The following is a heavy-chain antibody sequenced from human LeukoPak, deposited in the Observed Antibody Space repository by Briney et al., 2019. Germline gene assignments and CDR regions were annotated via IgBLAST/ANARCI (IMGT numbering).Heavy chain of an antibody. J-gene: IGHJ6*02. CDR3: ARFKAPYYYHGMDV. CDR2: IKQDGSEK. CDR1: GFTFNSYW. V-gene: IGHV3-7*01. Sequence: GGSLRLSCAASGFTFNSYWMSWVRKAPGKGLEWVANIKQDGSEKYCVVSVKGRFTISRDNAENSLYLQMKSLRAEDTAVYYCARFKAPYYYHGMDVWGQGTTVTVSS.